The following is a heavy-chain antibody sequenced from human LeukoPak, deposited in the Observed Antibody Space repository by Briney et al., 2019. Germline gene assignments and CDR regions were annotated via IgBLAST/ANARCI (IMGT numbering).Heavy chain of an antibody. CDR3: ARPSLNTGSYFDY. Sequence: GGSLRLSCVASGFTFSSYWISWVRQAPGKGLEWVANMKQDGNEKFYVDSVKGRFTISRDNAKNSLYLQMNSLRAEDTAVYYCARPSLNTGSYFDYWGQGILVSVSS. D-gene: IGHD1-26*01. J-gene: IGHJ4*02. CDR1: GFTFSSYW. V-gene: IGHV3-7*01. CDR2: MKQDGNEK.